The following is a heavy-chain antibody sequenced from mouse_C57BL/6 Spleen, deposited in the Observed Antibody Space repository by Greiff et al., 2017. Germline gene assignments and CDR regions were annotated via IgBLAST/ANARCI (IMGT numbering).Heavy chain of an antibody. CDR2: IAPNSGGT. CDR1: GYTFTSYW. J-gene: IGHJ4*01. CDR3: ARSNWDDYAMDY. V-gene: IGHV1-72*01. D-gene: IGHD4-1*01. Sequence: QVQLQQPGAELVKPGASVKLSCKASGYTFTSYWMHWVKQRPGRGLEWIGRIAPNSGGTKYNEKFKSKATLTVDKPSSAAYMQLSSLTSEDSAVYDCARSNWDDYAMDYWGQGTSVTVSS.